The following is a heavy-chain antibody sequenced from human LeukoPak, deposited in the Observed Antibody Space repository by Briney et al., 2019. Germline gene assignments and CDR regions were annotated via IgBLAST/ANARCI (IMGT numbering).Heavy chain of an antibody. V-gene: IGHV4-38-2*02. CDR2: IYHSGST. J-gene: IGHJ4*02. Sequence: SETLSLTCTASGYSISSGYYWGWIRQPPGKGLEWIGSIYHSGSTYYNPSLKSRVTILIDTSKNQFSLKLSSVTAADTAVYYCAKRGNWGFFDYWGQGTLVTVSS. D-gene: IGHD7-27*01. CDR3: AKRGNWGFFDY. CDR1: GYSISSGYY.